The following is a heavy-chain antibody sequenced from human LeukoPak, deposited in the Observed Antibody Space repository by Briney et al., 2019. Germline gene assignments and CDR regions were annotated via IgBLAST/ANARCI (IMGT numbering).Heavy chain of an antibody. CDR1: GFTFSSYW. D-gene: IGHD2-8*01. J-gene: IGHJ4*02. V-gene: IGHV3-7*01. CDR3: AAHVNDAGDFGY. CDR2: IKQDGSEK. Sequence: GGSLRLSCAASGFTFSSYWMTWVRQAPEKGLEWVANIKQDGSEKYYVDSVKDRFTISRDNAKISLFLQMNNLRAEDTAVYYCAAHVNDAGDFGYWGQGTLVAVSS.